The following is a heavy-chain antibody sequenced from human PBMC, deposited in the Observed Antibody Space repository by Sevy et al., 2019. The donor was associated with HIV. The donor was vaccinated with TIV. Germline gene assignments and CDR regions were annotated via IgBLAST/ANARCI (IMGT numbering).Heavy chain of an antibody. CDR2: ISYDGRNK. Sequence: GGSLRLSCAASGFTFSSYGMHWVRQAPGKGLEWVAVISYDGRNKYYEDSMKGRFTISRDNSKNTLNLQMNSLRPEDTAVYYCAKDGGASMVQGVIIGDGMDVWGHGTTVTVSS. D-gene: IGHD3-10*01. CDR1: GFTFSSYG. J-gene: IGHJ6*02. V-gene: IGHV3-30*18. CDR3: AKDGGASMVQGVIIGDGMDV.